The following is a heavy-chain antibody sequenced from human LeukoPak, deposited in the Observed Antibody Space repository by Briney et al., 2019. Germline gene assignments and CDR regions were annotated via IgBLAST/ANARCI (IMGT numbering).Heavy chain of an antibody. J-gene: IGHJ6*03. CDR1: GGSISGYY. CDR2: ISYSGTT. V-gene: IGHV4-59*01. Sequence: SETLSLTCTVSGGSISGYYWSWIRQPPGKRLEWIGFISYSGTTNYNPSLKSRVTISVDTSKNQFSLKLTSVTAADTAVYYCTRNLDDAGYYYYMDVWGKGTTVTVSS. D-gene: IGHD1-14*01. CDR3: TRNLDDAGYYYYMDV.